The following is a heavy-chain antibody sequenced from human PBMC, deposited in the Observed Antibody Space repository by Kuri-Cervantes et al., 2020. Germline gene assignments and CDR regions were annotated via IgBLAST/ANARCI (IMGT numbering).Heavy chain of an antibody. Sequence: GSLRLSCAVSGYSISSGYYWGWIRQPPGKGLEWIGSIYHSGSTNYNPSLKSRVTISVDKSKNQFSLKLSSVTAADTAVYYCARDMRELGIYWGQGTLVTVSS. V-gene: IGHV4-38-2*02. CDR2: IYHSGST. CDR1: GYSISSGYY. J-gene: IGHJ4*02. D-gene: IGHD1-26*01. CDR3: ARDMRELGIY.